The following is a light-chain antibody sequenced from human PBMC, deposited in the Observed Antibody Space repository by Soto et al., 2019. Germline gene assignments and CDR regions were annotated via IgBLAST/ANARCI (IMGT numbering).Light chain of an antibody. Sequence: DIQMTQYTSTVSASVGDSVTITCRASQSITTWLAWYQQRPGKAPKLLIYDASSLESGVPSRFSGSGSGTEFTLTISSLKPDDFATYYCQQYQSYSRTFGQGTKVDNK. CDR3: QQYQSYSRT. J-gene: IGKJ1*01. CDR1: QSITTW. V-gene: IGKV1-5*01. CDR2: DAS.